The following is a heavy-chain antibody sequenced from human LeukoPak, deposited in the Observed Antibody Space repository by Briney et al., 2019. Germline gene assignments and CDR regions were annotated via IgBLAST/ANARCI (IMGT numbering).Heavy chain of an antibody. CDR2: ISSLSSYI. CDR1: GFIFSNYG. Sequence: GGSLTLSCAASGFIFSNYGMNWVRQAPGKGLEWVSSISSLSSYIYYADSVKGRFTISRDNAKNSLYLQMNSLRAEDTAVYYCAKDLGFTGAPANWGQGTLVTVSS. CDR3: AKDLGFTGAPAN. V-gene: IGHV3-21*06. J-gene: IGHJ4*02. D-gene: IGHD7-27*01.